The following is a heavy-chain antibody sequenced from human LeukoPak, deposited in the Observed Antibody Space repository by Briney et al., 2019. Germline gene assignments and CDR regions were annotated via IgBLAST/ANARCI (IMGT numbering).Heavy chain of an antibody. Sequence: GGSLRLSCAASGFTFSSYAMSWVPQAPGKGLEWVSAISGSGGSTYYADSVKGRFTISRDNSKNTLYLQMNSLRAEDTAVYYCAGNCSGGSCWDYWGQGTLVTVSS. CDR3: AGNCSGGSCWDY. J-gene: IGHJ4*02. CDR1: GFTFSSYA. CDR2: ISGSGGST. D-gene: IGHD2-15*01. V-gene: IGHV3-23*01.